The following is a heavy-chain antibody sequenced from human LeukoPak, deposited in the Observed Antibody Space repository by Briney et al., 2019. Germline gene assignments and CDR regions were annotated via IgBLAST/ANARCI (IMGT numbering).Heavy chain of an antibody. Sequence: RAGGSLRLSCAASGFTFSSYAMSWVRQAPGRGLEWVSGISGSGDSTYYADSVKGRFTVSRDNSKNTLYLQMNSLRAEDTAVYYCATPMVTTMVTHYFDYWGQGTLVTVSS. CDR2: ISGSGDST. D-gene: IGHD4-23*01. CDR1: GFTFSSYA. V-gene: IGHV3-23*01. J-gene: IGHJ4*02. CDR3: ATPMVTTMVTHYFDY.